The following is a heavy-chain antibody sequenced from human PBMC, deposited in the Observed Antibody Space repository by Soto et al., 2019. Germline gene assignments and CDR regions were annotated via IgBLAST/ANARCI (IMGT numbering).Heavy chain of an antibody. Sequence: PGGSLRLSCAASGFTFNNYGMHWVRQAPGKGLEWVSLIWYDGSNRECAYSVKGRFTISRDNSKNTLYLQMSSLRVEDTAVYYCEGGRKPVDTITTGLADYYYFVMAVWGQGTTVTVSS. CDR1: GFTFNNYG. J-gene: IGHJ6*02. V-gene: IGHV3-33*01. D-gene: IGHD4-4*01. CDR2: IWYDGSNR. CDR3: EGGRKPVDTITTGLADYYYFVMAV.